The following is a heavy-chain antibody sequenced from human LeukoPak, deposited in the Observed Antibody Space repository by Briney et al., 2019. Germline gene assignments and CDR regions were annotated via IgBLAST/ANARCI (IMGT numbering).Heavy chain of an antibody. CDR1: GFTFSTYF. V-gene: IGHV3-30-3*01. CDR3: ARGGGNFDY. CDR2: IASDGSHT. J-gene: IGHJ4*02. Sequence: GGSLRLSCAASGFTFSTYFMHWVRQAPGKGLEWVADIASDGSHTFYVESVKGRFTISRDNSKNTLYLQMNSLRAEDTAVYYCARGGGNFDYWGQGTLVTVSS. D-gene: IGHD2/OR15-2a*01.